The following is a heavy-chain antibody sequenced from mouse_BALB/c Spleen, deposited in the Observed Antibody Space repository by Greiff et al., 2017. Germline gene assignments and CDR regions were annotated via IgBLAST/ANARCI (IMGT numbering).Heavy chain of an antibody. CDR1: GYSITSDYA. Sequence: EVQLQESGPGLVKPSQSLSLTCTVTGYSITSDYAWNWIRQFPGNKLEWMGYISYSGSTSYNPSLKSRISITRDTSKNQFFLQLNSVTTEDTAIYYCARYGGNYNFDYWGQGTTLTVSS. V-gene: IGHV3-2*02. CDR2: ISYSGST. CDR3: ARYGGNYNFDY. D-gene: IGHD1-1*02. J-gene: IGHJ2*01.